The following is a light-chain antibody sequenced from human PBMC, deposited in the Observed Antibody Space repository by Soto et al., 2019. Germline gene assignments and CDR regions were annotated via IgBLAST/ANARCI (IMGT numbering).Light chain of an antibody. J-gene: IGLJ3*02. V-gene: IGLV2-11*01. CDR1: SGDVGAYNY. CDR3: CSYAGSYLWV. Sequence: QSALTQPRSLSGSPGQSVTISCTGTSGDVGAYNYVAWYRQRAGGAPELMISDVTKRPSGVPDRFSGSKSGNTAFLTISGIHSEDEADYYCCSYAGSYLWVFGGGTKLTVL. CDR2: DVT.